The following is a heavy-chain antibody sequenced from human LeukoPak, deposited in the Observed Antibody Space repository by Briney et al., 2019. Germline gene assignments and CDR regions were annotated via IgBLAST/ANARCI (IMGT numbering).Heavy chain of an antibody. J-gene: IGHJ4*02. CDR2: TSYSGIP. Sequence: SEALSLTCTVSGDSITCGEYHWTWIRQQPGKGLEWIGYTSYSGIPDSNPSLKSRVTISLDTSKNQFSLRLTSVTAADTAVYYCAREPTQPLWFGEFHPFDNWGQGTLVTVSS. CDR1: GDSITCGEYH. CDR3: AREPTQPLWFGEFHPFDN. V-gene: IGHV4-31*03. D-gene: IGHD3-10*01.